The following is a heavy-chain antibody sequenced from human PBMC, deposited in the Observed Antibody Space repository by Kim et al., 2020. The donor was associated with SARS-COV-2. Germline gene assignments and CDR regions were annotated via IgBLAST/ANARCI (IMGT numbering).Heavy chain of an antibody. D-gene: IGHD5-12*01. J-gene: IGHJ4*02. CDR1: GFTFSSYW. CDR3: ARDRSRRWLQLSGEDY. CDR2: INSDGSST. V-gene: IGHV3-74*01. Sequence: GGSLRLSCAASGFTFSSYWMHWVRQAPGKGLVWVSRINSDGSSTSYADSVKGRFTISRDNAKNTLYLQMNSLRAEDTAVYYCARDRSRRWLQLSGEDYWGQGTLVTVSS.